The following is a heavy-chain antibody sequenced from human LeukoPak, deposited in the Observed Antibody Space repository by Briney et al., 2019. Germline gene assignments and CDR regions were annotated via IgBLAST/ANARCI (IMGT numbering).Heavy chain of an antibody. CDR2: IYQSGSS. CDR1: GYSIRSGYY. D-gene: IGHD1-26*01. J-gene: IGHJ4*02. CDR3: ASLGATKMMPPIDS. Sequence: PSETLSLTCTVSGYSIRSGYYWGWIRQPPGRGLEWIGSIYQSGSSYYNPSLKSRVIISVDTSKNQFSLKLRSVTAADTAVYCASLGATKMMPPIDSWGQGTLVTVSS. V-gene: IGHV4-38-2*02.